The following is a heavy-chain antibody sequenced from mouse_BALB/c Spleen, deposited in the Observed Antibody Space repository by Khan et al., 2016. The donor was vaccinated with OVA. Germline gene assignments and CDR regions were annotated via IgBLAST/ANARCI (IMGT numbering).Heavy chain of an antibody. D-gene: IGHD1-1*02. CDR3: ARGGRFAY. CDR2: ISTYYDDA. CDR1: GYTFTDYA. V-gene: IGHV1S137*01. Sequence: QVQLQQSGAELGRPGVSVKISCKGSGYTFTDYAMHWVKQSHAKSLEWIGVISTYYDDADYNQRFQGKASMTVDRSSSTAYLELARLTSEDSAIYYCARGGRFAYWGQGTLVTVSA. J-gene: IGHJ3*01.